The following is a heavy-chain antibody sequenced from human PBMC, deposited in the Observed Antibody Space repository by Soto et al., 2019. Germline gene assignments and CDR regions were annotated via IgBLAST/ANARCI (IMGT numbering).Heavy chain of an antibody. V-gene: IGHV4-4*02. Sequence: PSETLSLTCTVSGGSISSSSYYWWSWVRQPPGKGLEWIGEIYHSGSTNYNPSLKSRVTISVDKSKNQFSLKLSSVTAADTAVYYCARAPGIAVAVAPRDLDYWGQGTLVTVSS. D-gene: IGHD6-19*01. J-gene: IGHJ4*02. CDR3: ARAPGIAVAVAPRDLDY. CDR1: GGSISSSSYYW. CDR2: IYHSGST.